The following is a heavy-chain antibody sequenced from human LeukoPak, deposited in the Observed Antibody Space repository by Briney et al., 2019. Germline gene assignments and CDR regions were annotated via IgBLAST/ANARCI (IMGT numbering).Heavy chain of an antibody. CDR2: INHSGST. D-gene: IGHD4-23*01. J-gene: IGHJ4*02. CDR3: ARRDYGGLLDY. Sequence: KASETLSLTCAVYGGSFSGYYWSWIRQPPGKGLEWIGEINHSGSTNYNPSLKSRVTISVDTPKNQLSLKLNSATSSDTAVYFCARRDYGGLLDYWGQGTLVTVSS. CDR1: GGSFSGYY. V-gene: IGHV4-34*01.